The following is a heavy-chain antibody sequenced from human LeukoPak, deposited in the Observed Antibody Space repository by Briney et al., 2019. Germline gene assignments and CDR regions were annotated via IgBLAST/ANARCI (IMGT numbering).Heavy chain of an antibody. V-gene: IGHV3-74*01. CDR1: GLTLSSYW. CDR3: ARGLGGSYYAVDAFDI. J-gene: IGHJ3*02. D-gene: IGHD1-26*01. Sequence: PGGSLRLSCAASGLTLSSYWMHWVRHAPGKGLAWVSRINSDGSSTSYADSVKGRFTISRDNAKNTLYLQMNSLRAEDTAVYYCARGLGGSYYAVDAFDIWGQGTMVTVSS. CDR2: INSDGSST.